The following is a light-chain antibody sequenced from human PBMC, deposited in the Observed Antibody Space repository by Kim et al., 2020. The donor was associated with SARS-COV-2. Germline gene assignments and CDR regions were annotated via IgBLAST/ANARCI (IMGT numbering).Light chain of an antibody. CDR2: YDS. CDR3: HVWDASGDHHVV. Sequence: SYELTQPPSVSVAPGKTAAITCGGDNIGGKAVHWYQQKPGQAPVLVIYYDSDRPSGIPERFSGSNSGNTATLTISRVEAGDEADYFCHVWDASGDHHVVF. J-gene: IGLJ2*01. V-gene: IGLV3-21*04. CDR1: NIGGKA.